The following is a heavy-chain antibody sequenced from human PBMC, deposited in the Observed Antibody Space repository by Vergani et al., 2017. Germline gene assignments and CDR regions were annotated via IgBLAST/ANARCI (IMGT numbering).Heavy chain of an antibody. Sequence: QVQLVESAGGVVQPGGSLRLSCAASGFTFSNFGMHWIRQAPGKGLEWLAYIVKDGIKTSYRDAVKGRFTVSRDNSKDILYLQMDSLRSEDTALYYCAKYLRDSTDGLPDSWCPGTIVIVSS. D-gene: IGHD2-21*02. V-gene: IGHV3-30*02. J-gene: IGHJ4*02. CDR1: GFTFSNFG. CDR2: IVKDGIKT. CDR3: AKYLRDSTDGLPDS.